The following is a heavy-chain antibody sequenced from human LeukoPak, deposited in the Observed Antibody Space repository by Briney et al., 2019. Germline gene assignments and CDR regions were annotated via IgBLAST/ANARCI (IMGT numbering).Heavy chain of an antibody. Sequence: GGSLRLSCAASGFTFSSYAMHWVRQAPGKGLEYVSAISSNGGSTYYANSVKGRFTISRDNSKNTLYLQMGSLRAEDMAVYYCARDPCCGGDCPPDYWGQGTLVTVSS. CDR3: ARDPCCGGDCPPDY. V-gene: IGHV3-64*01. J-gene: IGHJ4*02. D-gene: IGHD2-21*02. CDR2: ISSNGGST. CDR1: GFTFSSYA.